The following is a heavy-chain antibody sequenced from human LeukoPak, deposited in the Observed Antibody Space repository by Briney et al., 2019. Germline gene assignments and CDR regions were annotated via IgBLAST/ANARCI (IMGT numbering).Heavy chain of an antibody. CDR2: ISANSGNT. Sequence: AASVKVSCKPSGYSFTRNGISWVRQAPGQGLEWMAWISANSGNTNYAQNFQDRVTLTTDTSTSTAYMELRGLRSDDTAVYYCARDVNYAFDYWGQGTLVTVSS. J-gene: IGHJ4*02. CDR1: GYSFTRNG. CDR3: ARDVNYAFDY. D-gene: IGHD3-16*01. V-gene: IGHV1-18*01.